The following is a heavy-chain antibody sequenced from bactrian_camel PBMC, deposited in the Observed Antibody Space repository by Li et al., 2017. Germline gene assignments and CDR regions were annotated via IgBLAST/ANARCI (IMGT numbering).Heavy chain of an antibody. CDR2: IGYDGTT. CDR3: AAGDRGNTYCGRRYWLYTY. CDR1: GYTVSTRC. D-gene: IGHD2*01. V-gene: IGHV3S53*01. Sequence: HVQLVESGGGSVQAGGSLRLSSAASGYTVSTRCMAWFRQAPGKEREGVAYIGYDGTTNYADSVKGRFTISRDNAKNTLYLQMNSLKPEDTAMYYCAAGDRGNTYCGRRYWLYTYSGQGTQVTVS. J-gene: IGHJ4*01.